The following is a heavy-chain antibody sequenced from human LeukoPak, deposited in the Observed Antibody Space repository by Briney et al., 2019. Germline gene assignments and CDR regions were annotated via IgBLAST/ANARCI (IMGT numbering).Heavy chain of an antibody. CDR3: AKTRYSSSWLHDY. CDR1: GFTFSSYA. D-gene: IGHD6-13*01. V-gene: IGHV3-30-3*01. J-gene: IGHJ4*02. CDR2: ISYDGSNK. Sequence: GSLRLSCAASGFTFSSYAMHWVRQAPGKGLEWVAVISYDGSNKYYADSVKGRFTISRDNSKNTLYLQMNSLRAEDTAVYYCAKTRYSSSWLHDYWGQGTLVTVSS.